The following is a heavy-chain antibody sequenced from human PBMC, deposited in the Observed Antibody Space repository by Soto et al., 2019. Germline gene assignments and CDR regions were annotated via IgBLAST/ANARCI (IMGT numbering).Heavy chain of an antibody. D-gene: IGHD3-16*01. CDR3: ARGHARDWGAFDY. CDR2: IGKAGDT. V-gene: IGHV3-13*01. CDR1: GFTFSTYD. J-gene: IGHJ4*02. Sequence: EVRLVESGGGLVQPGGSLRLSCAASGFTFSTYDMHWVRLRTGKGLEWVSAIGKAGDTYYSDSVRDRFTLSRQNAKNSLFLEMNSLRVGDPAVYYCARGHARDWGAFDYWGPGILVTVTS.